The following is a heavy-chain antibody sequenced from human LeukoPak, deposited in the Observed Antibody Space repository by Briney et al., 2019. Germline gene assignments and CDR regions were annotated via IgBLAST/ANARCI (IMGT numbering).Heavy chain of an antibody. CDR2: IDYSGST. CDR1: GGSISSYY. Sequence: SETLSLTCTVSGGSISSYYWNWIRQPPGKGLEWIGYIDYSGSTNYNPSLKSRVTISVDTSKNQFSLKLSSVTAADTAVYYCARLVHCSGGSCYSAGGRDWFDPWGQGTLVSVSS. CDR3: ARLVHCSGGSCYSAGGRDWFDP. V-gene: IGHV4-59*08. J-gene: IGHJ5*02. D-gene: IGHD2-15*01.